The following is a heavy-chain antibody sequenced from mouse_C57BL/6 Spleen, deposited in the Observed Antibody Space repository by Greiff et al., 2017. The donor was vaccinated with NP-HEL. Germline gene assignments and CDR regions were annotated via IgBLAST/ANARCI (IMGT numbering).Heavy chain of an antibody. V-gene: IGHV1-69*01. J-gene: IGHJ2*01. CDR2: IDPSASYT. CDR3: AALYYDYDGVHCFDY. CDR1: GYTFTSYW. Sequence: VQLQQPGAELVMPGASVKLSCKASGYTFTSYWMHWVQQRPGQGLEWIGEIDPSASYTNYNQKFKGKSTLTVDKSSSTAYMQLSSLTSEDSAVYYCAALYYDYDGVHCFDYWGQGTTLTVSS. D-gene: IGHD2-4*01.